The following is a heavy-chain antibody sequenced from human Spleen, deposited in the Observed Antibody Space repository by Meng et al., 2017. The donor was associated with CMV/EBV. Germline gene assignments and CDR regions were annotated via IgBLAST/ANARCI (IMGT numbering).Heavy chain of an antibody. CDR1: GSTFSNYA. CDR3: ARNREAIAARAYFDY. CDR2: ISDSGDST. V-gene: IGHV3-23*01. Sequence: GESLKISCAASGSTFSNYAMMWVRQAPGRGLEWVSTISDSGDSTYYADYVKGRFTISRDISKNTLYLQMNSLRAEDTAVYYCARNREAIAARAYFDYWGQGTLVTVSS. D-gene: IGHD6-6*01. J-gene: IGHJ4*02.